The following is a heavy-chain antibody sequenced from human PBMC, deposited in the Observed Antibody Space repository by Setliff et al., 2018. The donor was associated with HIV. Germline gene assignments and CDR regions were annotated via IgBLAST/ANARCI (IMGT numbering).Heavy chain of an antibody. CDR3: ARDPSQYLDFLFDPQPFNV. CDR2: IYLGETT. CDR1: SGYMSGHF. Sequence: SETLSLTCTVSSGYMSGHFWAWIRQTPGEGLEWIGNIYLGETTNYNPSLKSRATISLDTSKRQFSLHLTSVTAADTAIYYCARDPSQYLDFLFDPQPFNVWGHGTMVTVSS. J-gene: IGHJ3*01. D-gene: IGHD3-9*01. V-gene: IGHV4-59*11.